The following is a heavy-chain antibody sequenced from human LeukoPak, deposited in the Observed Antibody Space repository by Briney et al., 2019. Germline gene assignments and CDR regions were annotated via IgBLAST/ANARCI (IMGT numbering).Heavy chain of an antibody. V-gene: IGHV3-21*01. CDR2: ISSSSSYI. Sequence: GGSLRLSCGTSIFIFSSYSMKCARQAPGKGLEWVSSISSSSSYIYYADSVKGRLTISRDNAKNSLYLQMKSLRAEDTAVYDCARDSIIAAAGTGYDYWGQGTLVTVSS. CDR3: ARDSIIAAAGTGYDY. J-gene: IGHJ4*02. CDR1: IFIFSSYS. D-gene: IGHD6-13*01.